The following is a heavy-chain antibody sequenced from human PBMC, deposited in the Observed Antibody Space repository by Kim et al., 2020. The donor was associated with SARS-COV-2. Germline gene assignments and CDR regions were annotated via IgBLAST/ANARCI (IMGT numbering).Heavy chain of an antibody. V-gene: IGHV3-33*06. CDR3: AKDGRDYGDHDGRYYYYGMDV. Sequence: GGSLRLSCAASGFTFSSYAMHWVRQAPGKGLEWVAVIWYDGSNKHYADSVKGRFTISRDNSKNTLYLQMNSLRAEDTAVYYCAKDGRDYGDHDGRYYYYGMDVWGQGTTVTVSS. D-gene: IGHD4-17*01. CDR1: GFTFSSYA. CDR2: IWYDGSNK. J-gene: IGHJ6*02.